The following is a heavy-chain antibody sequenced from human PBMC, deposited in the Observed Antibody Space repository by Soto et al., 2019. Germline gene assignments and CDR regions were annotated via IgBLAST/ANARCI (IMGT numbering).Heavy chain of an antibody. CDR1: GGSISSSSYY. CDR2: IYYSGST. CDR3: ARRTGAARTKYNWFDP. V-gene: IGHV4-39*01. Sequence: SETLSLTCTVSGGSISSSSYYWGWIRQPPGKGLEWIGSIYYSGSTYYNPSLKSRVTISVDTSKNQFSLKLSSVTAADTAVYYCARRTGAARTKYNWFDPWGQGTLVTVSS. J-gene: IGHJ5*02. D-gene: IGHD6-6*01.